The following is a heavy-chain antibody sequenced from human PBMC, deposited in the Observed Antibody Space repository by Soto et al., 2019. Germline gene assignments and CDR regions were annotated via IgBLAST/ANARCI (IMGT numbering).Heavy chain of an antibody. CDR1: GYTFTSYG. Sequence: SVKDSCKASGYTFTSYGISWVRQAPVQGLEWMGWISAYNGNTNYAQKLQGRVTMTTDTSTSTAYMELRSLRSDDTAVYYCARGVSTAESYYDYVWGSYRYTSRAFDIWGQGTMVTVSS. V-gene: IGHV1-18*04. J-gene: IGHJ3*02. D-gene: IGHD3-16*02. CDR2: ISAYNGNT. CDR3: ARGVSTAESYYDYVWGSYRYTSRAFDI.